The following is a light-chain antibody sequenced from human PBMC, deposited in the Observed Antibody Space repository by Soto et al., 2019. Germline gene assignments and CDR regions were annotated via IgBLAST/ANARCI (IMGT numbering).Light chain of an antibody. CDR3: QQYYRAPRT. J-gene: IGKJ2*01. CDR1: RSLFYSPHNKSY. CDR2: LAS. Sequence: DIVMTQSPDSLAVSLGERATINCTSGRSLFYSPHNKSYLAWYQQKVGQPPQMLIYLASTRESGVPARFSGSGSGTDFTLTISSLQADDVAVYYCQQYYRAPRTFGQGTKVE. V-gene: IGKV4-1*01.